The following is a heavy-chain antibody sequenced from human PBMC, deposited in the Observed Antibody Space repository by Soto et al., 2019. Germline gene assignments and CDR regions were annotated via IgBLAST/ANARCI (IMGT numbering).Heavy chain of an antibody. D-gene: IGHD6-13*01. V-gene: IGHV3-30*03. J-gene: IGHJ6*02. CDR1: GFALSSYG. CDR3: ARSRDGSNLGMGV. Sequence: SLRLSCAPSGFALSSYGMHWVRPAPGKGLEWVAFISNNGGDKKYADSVKGRFSISRDESRVTVFLQMNSLRQDDTALYYCARSRDGSNLGMGVWGQGTTVTVSS. CDR2: ISNNGGDK.